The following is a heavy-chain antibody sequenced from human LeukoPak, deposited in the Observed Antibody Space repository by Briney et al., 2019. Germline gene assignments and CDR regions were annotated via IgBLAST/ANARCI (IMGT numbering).Heavy chain of an antibody. CDR3: ARHTDWADAFDI. CDR2: IFYSGST. Sequence: KASETLSLTCTVSGGSISSSNYYWSWIRQPPGQGLEWIGSIFYSGSTYYNPSLESRVTISVDTSKKQFSLRRSSVTAADTAVYYCARHTDWADAFDIWGQGTMVTVSS. J-gene: IGHJ3*02. CDR1: GGSISSSNYY. D-gene: IGHD3-9*01. V-gene: IGHV4-39*01.